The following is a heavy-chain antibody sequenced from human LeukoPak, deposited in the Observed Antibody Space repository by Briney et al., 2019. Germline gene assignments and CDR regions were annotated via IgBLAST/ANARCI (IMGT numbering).Heavy chain of an antibody. D-gene: IGHD3-10*01. CDR3: ARAVGRITEFDY. CDR1: GFTVSDNY. J-gene: IGHJ4*02. V-gene: IGHV3-53*01. Sequence: GGSLRLSCAASGFTVSDNYMSWVRQAPGKGLEWVSAIYADGTTYYADSVKGRFTISRDNFENTVYFQMNSLRVEDTAVYYCARAVGRITEFDYWGQGTLVTVSS. CDR2: IYADGTT.